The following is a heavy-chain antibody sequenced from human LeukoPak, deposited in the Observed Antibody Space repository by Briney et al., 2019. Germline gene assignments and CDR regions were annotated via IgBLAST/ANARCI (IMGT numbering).Heavy chain of an antibody. V-gene: IGHV1-46*01. CDR1: GYTFTSYY. D-gene: IGHD4-17*01. CDR2: INPSGGST. Sequence: ASVKVSCKASGYTFTSYYMHWVRQAPGQGLEWMWIINPSGGSTSYAQKFQGRVTMTRDTSTSTVYMELRSPRSEDTAVYYCARSPGILGEDYYYYYGMDVWGQGTTVTVSS. J-gene: IGHJ6*01. CDR3: ARSPGILGEDYYYYYGMDV.